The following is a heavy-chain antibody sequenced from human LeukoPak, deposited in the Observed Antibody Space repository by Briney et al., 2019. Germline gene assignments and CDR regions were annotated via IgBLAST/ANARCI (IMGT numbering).Heavy chain of an antibody. Sequence: GGSLRLSCAASGFAFSTYSMNWVRQAPGKGLEWVSYISSGSSTIHYADSVMGRFTISRDDAKDSLYLQMNSLRAEDTAVYYCARDYTGYFPWGQGTLVIVSS. CDR1: GFAFSTYS. D-gene: IGHD3-9*01. V-gene: IGHV3-48*01. CDR2: ISSGSSTI. CDR3: ARDYTGYFP. J-gene: IGHJ5*02.